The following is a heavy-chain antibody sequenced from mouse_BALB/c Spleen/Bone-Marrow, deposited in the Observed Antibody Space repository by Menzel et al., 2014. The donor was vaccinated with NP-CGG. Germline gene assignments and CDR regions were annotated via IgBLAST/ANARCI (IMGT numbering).Heavy chain of an antibody. Sequence: VQLQQSGAELVKPGASVKLSCKTSGYTFTSYWIHWVKQRPGQGLGWIGEIFPGTVTPYYNEKFKGKATLTIDTYSSTASMQLSSLTSEDSAVYFCARRGYGYLDYRGQGTTLTVSS. V-gene: IGHV1S132*01. CDR2: IFPGTVTP. D-gene: IGHD2-10*02. CDR1: GYTFTSYW. J-gene: IGHJ2*01. CDR3: ARRGYGYLDY.